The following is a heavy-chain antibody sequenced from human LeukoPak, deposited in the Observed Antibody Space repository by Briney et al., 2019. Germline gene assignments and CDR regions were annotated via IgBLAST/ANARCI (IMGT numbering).Heavy chain of an antibody. CDR1: GFDFSRYV. Sequence: GGSLRLSCAASGFDFSRYVIHWVRQGPGKGLEWVAVISPEGYMKDYADSVKGRFTVSRDNSKNTVYLQMNSLSAEDTSRYYCARGHLYTAATIEDYWGQGTLVTVSS. CDR3: ARGHLYTAATIEDY. V-gene: IGHV3-30-3*01. CDR2: ISPEGYMK. D-gene: IGHD3-16*01. J-gene: IGHJ4*02.